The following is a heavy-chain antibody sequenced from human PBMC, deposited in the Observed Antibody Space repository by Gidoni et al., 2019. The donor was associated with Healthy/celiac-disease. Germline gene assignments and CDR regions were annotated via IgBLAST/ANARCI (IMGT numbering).Heavy chain of an antibody. CDR2: IYSGGST. Sequence: EVQLVESGGGLVQPGGSLRLSCAASGFTVSSNYMSWVRQAPGKGLGWVSVIYSGGSTYYADSVKGRFTISRDNSKNTLYLQMNSLRAEDTAVYYCARGSYYDFWSGHQNYYMDVWGKGTTVTVSS. V-gene: IGHV3-66*02. CDR3: ARGSYYDFWSGHQNYYMDV. CDR1: GFTVSSNY. D-gene: IGHD3-3*01. J-gene: IGHJ6*03.